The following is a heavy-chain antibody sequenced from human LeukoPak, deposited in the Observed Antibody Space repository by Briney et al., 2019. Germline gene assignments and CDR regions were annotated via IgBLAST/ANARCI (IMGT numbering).Heavy chain of an antibody. CDR2: IYPGDSDT. J-gene: IGHJ4*02. V-gene: IGHV5-51*01. D-gene: IGHD2-2*01. Sequence: GESLKISCKGSGYSFTSYWIGWARQMPGKGLEWMGIIYPGDSDTRNSPSFQGQVTIAADKSISTAYLQWSSLKASDTAMYYCATTRGLSDPLVYYFDYWGQGTLVTVSS. CDR3: ATTRGLSDPLVYYFDY. CDR1: GYSFTSYW.